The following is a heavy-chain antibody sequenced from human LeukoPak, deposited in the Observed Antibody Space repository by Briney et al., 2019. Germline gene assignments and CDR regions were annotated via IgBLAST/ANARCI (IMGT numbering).Heavy chain of an antibody. V-gene: IGHV4-34*01. CDR2: INHSGST. D-gene: IGHD5-18*01. CDR3: ARRGYSYGLAFFDY. CDR1: GGAFSGYY. J-gene: IGHJ4*02. Sequence: SETLSLTCAVYGGAFSGYYWSWIRQPPGKGLDWIGEINHSGSTNYNPSLKSRVTISVDTSKNQFSLKLSSVTAADTAVYYCARRGYSYGLAFFDYWGQGTLVTVSS.